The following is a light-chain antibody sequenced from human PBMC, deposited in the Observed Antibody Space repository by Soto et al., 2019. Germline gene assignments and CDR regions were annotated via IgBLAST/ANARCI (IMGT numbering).Light chain of an antibody. CDR3: QHYGGGWT. Sequence: DIQMTQYHSTLSASVGDRVTITCRASQSISNRLAWYQQKPGKAPKVLIYDASSLESGVPSRFSGSGSATEFVLTISSLQPDDFATYHCQHYGGGWTFCQGSNVDIK. J-gene: IGKJ1*01. CDR2: DAS. CDR1: QSISNR. V-gene: IGKV1-5*01.